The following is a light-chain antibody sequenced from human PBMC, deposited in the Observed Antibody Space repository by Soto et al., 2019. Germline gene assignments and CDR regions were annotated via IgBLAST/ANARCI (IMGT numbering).Light chain of an antibody. Sequence: EFVLTQSPGTLSLSPGERATLSCRASQSVTRDLAWYQHKPGQAPRLLIYGASIRATGIPARFSGSGSGTEFSLSISSLQSEDFAVYYCQQYNKGCTFGQGTKVDIK. CDR1: QSVTRD. V-gene: IGKV3-15*01. CDR3: QQYNKGCT. CDR2: GAS. J-gene: IGKJ1*01.